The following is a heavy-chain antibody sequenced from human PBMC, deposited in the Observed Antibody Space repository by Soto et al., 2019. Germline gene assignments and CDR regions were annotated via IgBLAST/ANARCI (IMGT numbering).Heavy chain of an antibody. CDR2: ISGSGGST. J-gene: IGHJ4*02. CDR1: GFTFSRYA. CDR3: AKCSGDSCYRFDY. Sequence: EGQLLESGGGLVQPGGSLRLSCAASGFTFSRYAMSWVRQAPGKGLEWVSAISGSGGSTWYLDSVKGRFTVSRDHSKNTLYLQMISLRAEDTAVYYRAKCSGDSCYRFDYWGQGTLVTVSP. V-gene: IGHV3-23*01. D-gene: IGHD2-15*01.